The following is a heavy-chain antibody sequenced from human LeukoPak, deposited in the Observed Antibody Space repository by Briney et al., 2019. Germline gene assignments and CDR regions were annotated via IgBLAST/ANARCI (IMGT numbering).Heavy chain of an antibody. D-gene: IGHD3-3*01. CDR1: GFTFSSYA. J-gene: IGHJ3*02. V-gene: IGHV3-23*01. CDR2: ISGSGGST. CDR3: AKDVAIFGVVDAFDI. Sequence: GGSLRLSCAASGFTFSSYAMSWVRQAPGKGLEWVSAISGSGGSTYYADSVKGRFTISRDNSKNTLYLQMNSLGAEDTAVYYCAKDVAIFGVVDAFDIWGQGTMVTVSS.